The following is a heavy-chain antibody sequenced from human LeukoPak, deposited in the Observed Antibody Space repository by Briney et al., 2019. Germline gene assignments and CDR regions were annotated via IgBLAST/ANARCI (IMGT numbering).Heavy chain of an antibody. V-gene: IGHV4-59*08. D-gene: IGHD3-22*01. CDR2: NHGNGDT. CDR1: GGSISSFY. CDR3: ARHRAYDSGTYYRWFDP. J-gene: IGHJ5*02. Sequence: PSETLSLTCTVSGGSISSFYWSWLRQPPGMGLEWIGYNHGNGDTNYNPSLKSRVTISVDTSKNQCSLKLTSVTAADTAVYYCARHRAYDSGTYYRWFDPWGPGTLVTVSS.